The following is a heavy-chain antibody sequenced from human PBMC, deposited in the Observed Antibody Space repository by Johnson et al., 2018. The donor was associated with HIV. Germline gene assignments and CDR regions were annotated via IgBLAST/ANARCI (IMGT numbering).Heavy chain of an antibody. D-gene: IGHD3-22*01. CDR3: AREESSGYYHGGRGAFDI. Sequence: VQLVESGGGLVQPGRSLRLSCTASGFIFDDYAMHWVRQAPGKGLEWVSGISWNSGSIGYADPVKGRFTISRDNSKNTLYLQMNSLRPEDTALYYCAREESSGYYHGGRGAFDIWGQGTMVTVSS. J-gene: IGHJ3*02. CDR1: GFIFDDYA. CDR2: ISWNSGSI. V-gene: IGHV3-9*01.